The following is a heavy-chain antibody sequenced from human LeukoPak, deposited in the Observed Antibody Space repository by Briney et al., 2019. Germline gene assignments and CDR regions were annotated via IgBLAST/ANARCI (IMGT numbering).Heavy chain of an antibody. V-gene: IGHV4-38-2*02. CDR3: AFATYDFWSGYYPFDY. Sequence: PSETLSLTCIVSGYSISSGYYWGWIRQPPGKGLEWIGNIHHSGSTYYNPSLKSRVTISVDTSKNQLSLKLSSVTAADTAVYYCAFATYDFWSGYYPFDYWGQGTLVTVSS. CDR1: GYSISSGYY. D-gene: IGHD3-3*01. J-gene: IGHJ4*02. CDR2: IHHSGST.